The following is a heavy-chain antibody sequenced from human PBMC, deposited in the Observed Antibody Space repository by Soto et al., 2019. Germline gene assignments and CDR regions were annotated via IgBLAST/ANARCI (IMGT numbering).Heavy chain of an antibody. V-gene: IGHV4-30-4*01. CDR3: ARENYYDSSGYYFDY. CDR2: IYYSGST. D-gene: IGHD3-22*01. J-gene: IGHJ4*02. CDR1: GGSISSGDYY. Sequence: PSETLSLTCTVSGGSISSGDYYWSWIRQPPGKGLEWIGYIYYSGSTYYNPSLKSRVTISVDTSKNQFSLKLSSVTAADTAVYYCARENYYDSSGYYFDYWGQGTLVTVSS.